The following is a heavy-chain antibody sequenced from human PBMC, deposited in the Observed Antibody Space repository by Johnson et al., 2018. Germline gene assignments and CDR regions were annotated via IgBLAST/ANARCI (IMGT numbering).Heavy chain of an antibody. J-gene: IGHJ6*02. D-gene: IGHD1-26*01. V-gene: IGHV1-69*12. CDR1: GGTFSSYA. CDR3: AGDRIKWELGNYYFYGRNV. Sequence: QVQLVQSGAEVKKPGSSVKVSCKASGGTFSSYAISWVRLAPGQGLEWMGGIIPIFGTTNYAQKFQGRVTIIADESTSTAYMELSSLRSDDTAVYYRAGDRIKWELGNYYFYGRNVWGQGTTGTVSS. CDR2: IIPIFGTT.